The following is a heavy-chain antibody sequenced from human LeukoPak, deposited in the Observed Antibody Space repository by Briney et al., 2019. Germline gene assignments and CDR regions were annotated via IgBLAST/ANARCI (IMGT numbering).Heavy chain of an antibody. CDR3: ARAWSGWNYFDY. V-gene: IGHV3-53*01. Sequence: PGGSLRLSCAASGFTVSSNYMSWVRQAPGKGLEWVSVIYSGGSTYYADSAKGRFTISRDNSKNTLYLQMNSLRAEDTAVYYCARAWSGWNYFDYWGQGTLVTVSS. J-gene: IGHJ4*02. CDR2: IYSGGST. D-gene: IGHD6-19*01. CDR1: GFTVSSNY.